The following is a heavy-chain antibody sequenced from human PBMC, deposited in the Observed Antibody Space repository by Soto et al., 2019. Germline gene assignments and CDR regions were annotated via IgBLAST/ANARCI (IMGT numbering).Heavy chain of an antibody. V-gene: IGHV1-2*04. CDR3: ARVACSGGSCYSGGYDY. CDR1: GYTFTGYY. Sequence: QVQLVQSGAEVKKPGASVKVSCKASGYTFTGYYMHWVRQAPGQGLEWMGWINPNSGGTNYAQKFQGWVTMTRDTSISTAYMELSRLRSDDTAVYYCARVACSGGSCYSGGYDYWGQGTLVTVSS. J-gene: IGHJ4*02. D-gene: IGHD2-15*01. CDR2: INPNSGGT.